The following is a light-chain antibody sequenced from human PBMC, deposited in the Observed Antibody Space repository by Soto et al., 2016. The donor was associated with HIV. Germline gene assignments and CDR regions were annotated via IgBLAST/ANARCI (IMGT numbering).Light chain of an antibody. CDR2: DDS. V-gene: IGLV3-21*03. Sequence: SYELTQPPSVSVAPGKTARITCGGNYIGTKSVHWYRQKSGQAPVLVVYDDSDRPSGIPERFSGSNSGNTATLTISRVEAGDEADYYCQVWDSSSEHYVFGPATKVTVL. CDR3: QVWDSSSEHYV. J-gene: IGLJ1*01. CDR1: YIGTKS.